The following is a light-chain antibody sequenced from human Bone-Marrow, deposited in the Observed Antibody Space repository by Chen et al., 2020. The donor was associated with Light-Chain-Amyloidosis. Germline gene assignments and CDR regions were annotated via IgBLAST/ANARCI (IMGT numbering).Light chain of an antibody. J-gene: IGLJ3*02. CDR1: SSDVGSYNL. CDR3: CSYAGSSTLV. V-gene: IGLV2-23*02. CDR2: EVN. Sequence: QSALTQPASVSGSPGPSLTIPSTGTSSDVGSYNLVSWYQQHPGKAPKFMIYEVNKLPSGVSNRFSGSKSGNTASLTISGLQAEDEADYYCCSYAGSSTLVFGGGTKVTVL.